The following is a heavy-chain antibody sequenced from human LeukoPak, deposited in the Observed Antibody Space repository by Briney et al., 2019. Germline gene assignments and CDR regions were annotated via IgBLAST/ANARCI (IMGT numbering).Heavy chain of an antibody. CDR2: IWYGGSNK. V-gene: IGHV3-33*08. CDR1: GFTFSSYG. J-gene: IGHJ3*02. CDR3: AAIAAGDAFDI. D-gene: IGHD6-13*01. Sequence: PGRSLRLSCAASGFTFSSYGMHWVRQAPGKGLEWVAVIWYGGSNKYYADSVKGRFTISRDNSKNTLYLQMNSLRAEDTAVYYCAAIAAGDAFDIWGQGTMVTVSS.